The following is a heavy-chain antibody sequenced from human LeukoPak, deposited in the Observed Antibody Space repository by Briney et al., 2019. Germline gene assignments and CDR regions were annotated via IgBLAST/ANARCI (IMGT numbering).Heavy chain of an antibody. J-gene: IGHJ4*02. CDR2: IYYSGGT. CDR1: GGSFSNYY. V-gene: IGHV4-39*01. CDR3: ARPSYSGSYYFFDY. Sequence: SETLSLTCAVYGGSFSNYYWSWIRQSPGKGLEWIGSIYYSGGTYYNPSLKSRVTISVDTSKNQFSLKLSSVTAADTAVYYCARPSYSGSYYFFDYWGQGTLVTVSS. D-gene: IGHD1-26*01.